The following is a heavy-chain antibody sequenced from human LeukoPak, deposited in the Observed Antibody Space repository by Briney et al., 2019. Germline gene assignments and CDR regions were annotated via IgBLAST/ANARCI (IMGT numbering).Heavy chain of an antibody. V-gene: IGHV3-23*01. CDR2: ISGSGGST. Sequence: PGGSLRLSCAASGFTFSSYGMSWVRQAPGKGLDWVSAISGSGGSTYYADSVKGRFTISRDNAKNSLYLQMDSLRAEDTAVYYCARDQTPYYWGQGTLVTVSS. CDR3: ARDQTPYY. CDR1: GFTFSSYG. J-gene: IGHJ4*02.